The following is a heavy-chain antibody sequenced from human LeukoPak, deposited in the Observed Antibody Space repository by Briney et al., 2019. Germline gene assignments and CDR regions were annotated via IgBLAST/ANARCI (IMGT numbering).Heavy chain of an antibody. V-gene: IGHV3-30-3*01. CDR2: ISYDGSNK. J-gene: IGHJ4*02. D-gene: IGHD4-11*01. Sequence: GRSLRLSCAASGFTFSSYAMHWVRQAPGKGLEWVAVISYDGSNKYYADSVKGRFTISRDNSKNTLYLQMNSLRAEDTAVYYCARALRTVTTRRYYFDYWGQGTLVTVSS. CDR1: GFTFSSYA. CDR3: ARALRTVTTRRYYFDY.